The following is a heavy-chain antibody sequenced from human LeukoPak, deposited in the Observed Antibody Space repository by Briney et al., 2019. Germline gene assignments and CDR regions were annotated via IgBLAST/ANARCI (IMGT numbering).Heavy chain of an antibody. D-gene: IGHD2-2*01. Sequence: GESLKISCKGSGYSFTSYWIGWVRQMPGRGLEWMGIIYPGDSDTRYSPSFQGQVTISADKSISTAYLQWSSLKASDTAMYYCARHRRGYQLLWDFWFDPWGQGTLVTVSS. CDR3: ARHRRGYQLLWDFWFDP. J-gene: IGHJ5*02. CDR2: IYPGDSDT. CDR1: GYSFTSYW. V-gene: IGHV5-51*01.